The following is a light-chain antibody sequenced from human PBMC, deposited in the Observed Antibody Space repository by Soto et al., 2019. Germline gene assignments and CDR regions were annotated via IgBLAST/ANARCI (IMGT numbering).Light chain of an antibody. Sequence: DIQMTQSPSSVSASVGDRVTITCRTSQSFSNYLAWYQHRPGKAPKLLIYSATVLQSGVPSRFSGSGSGTDFTLTISRLQHEDSATYYRQQTYTIPWTFGQGTRVEIK. J-gene: IGKJ1*01. CDR2: SAT. CDR1: QSFSNY. V-gene: IGKV1-39*01. CDR3: QQTYTIPWT.